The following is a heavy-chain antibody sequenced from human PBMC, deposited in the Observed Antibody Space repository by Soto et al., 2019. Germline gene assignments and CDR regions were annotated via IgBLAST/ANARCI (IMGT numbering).Heavy chain of an antibody. CDR3: ARDRRVVITIRAAFDI. CDR2: IKQDGSGK. J-gene: IGHJ3*02. V-gene: IGHV3-7*01. Sequence: PGGSLRLSCAASGFTFSSYWMSWVRQAPGKGLEWVANIKQDGSGKYYVDSVKGRFTISRDNAKNSLYLQMNSLRAEDTAVYYCARDRRVVITIRAAFDIWGQGTMVTVSS. CDR1: GFTFSSYW. D-gene: IGHD3-22*01.